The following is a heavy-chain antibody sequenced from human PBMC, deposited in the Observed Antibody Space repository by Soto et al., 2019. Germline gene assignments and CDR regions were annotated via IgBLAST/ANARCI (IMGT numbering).Heavy chain of an antibody. D-gene: IGHD6-19*01. CDR2: IWYDGSNK. J-gene: IGHJ4*02. CDR3: ARDRYSSGWYDHHY. CDR1: GFTFSSYG. Sequence: QVQLVESGGGVVQPGRSLRLSCAASGFTFSSYGMHWVRQAPGKGLEWVAVIWYDGSNKYYADSVKGRFTISRDNSKNTLYLQMNSLRVEDTAVYYCARDRYSSGWYDHHYWGQGTLVTVSS. V-gene: IGHV3-33*01.